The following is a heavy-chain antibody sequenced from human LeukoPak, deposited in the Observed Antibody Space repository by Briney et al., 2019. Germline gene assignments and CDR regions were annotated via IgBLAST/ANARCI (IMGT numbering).Heavy chain of an antibody. CDR1: GGTFSSYA. CDR2: IIPIFGTA. D-gene: IGHD5-12*01. J-gene: IGHJ4*02. V-gene: IGHV1-69*13. CDR3: ARVRWLHPSLYYFDY. Sequence: GASVKVACKASGGTFSSYAISWVRQAPGQGLEWMGGIIPIFGTANYAQKFQGRVTITADESTSTAYMELSSLRSEDTAVYYCARVRWLHPSLYYFDYWGQGTLVTVSS.